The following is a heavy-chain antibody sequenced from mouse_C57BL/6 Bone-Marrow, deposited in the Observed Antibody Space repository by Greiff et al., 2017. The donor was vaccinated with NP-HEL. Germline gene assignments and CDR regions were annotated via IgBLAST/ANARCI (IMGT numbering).Heavy chain of an antibody. J-gene: IGHJ4*01. D-gene: IGHD2-4*01. CDR3: ARSNYDGYYAMDY. CDR1: GYSFTGYF. CDR2: INPYNGDT. V-gene: IGHV1-20*01. Sequence: EVKLMESGPELVKPGDSVKISCKASGYSFTGYFMNWVMQSHGKSLEWIGRINPYNGDTFYNQKFKGKATLTVDKSSSTAHMELRSLTSEDSAVYYCARSNYDGYYAMDYWGQGTSVTVSS.